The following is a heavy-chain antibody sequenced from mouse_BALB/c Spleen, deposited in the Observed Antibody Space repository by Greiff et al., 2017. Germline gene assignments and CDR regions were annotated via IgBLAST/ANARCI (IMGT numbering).Heavy chain of an antibody. V-gene: IGHV2-2*02. J-gene: IGHJ1*01. CDR2: LWSGGST. Sequence: QVQLQQSGPGLVQPSQSLSITCTVSGFSLTSYGVHWVRQSPGKGLAWLGVLWSGGSTDYNAAFISRLSIRKDNSKSQVFFKMNSLQANDTAIYYCARNRNYGSSPGYFDVWGAGTTVTVSS. CDR3: ARNRNYGSSPGYFDV. D-gene: IGHD1-1*01. CDR1: GFSLTSYG.